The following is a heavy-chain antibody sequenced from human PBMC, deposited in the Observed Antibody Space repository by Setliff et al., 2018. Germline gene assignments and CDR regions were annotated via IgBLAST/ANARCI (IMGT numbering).Heavy chain of an antibody. V-gene: IGHV4-39*01. CDR1: GGSISSGVYY. J-gene: IGHJ6*03. CDR2: IYYRGDT. CDR3: ARVTGFLYMDV. D-gene: IGHD3-3*01. Sequence: PSETLSLTCTVSGGSISSGVYYWAWIRQPPGKGLEWIGRIYYRGDTYYNASLKSRLTLSVDTSKNQVSLNLRSVTAADTAVYYRARVTGFLYMDVWGKGTTVTVSS.